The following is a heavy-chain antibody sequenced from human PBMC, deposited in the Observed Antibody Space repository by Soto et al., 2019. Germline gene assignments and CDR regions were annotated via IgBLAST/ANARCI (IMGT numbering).Heavy chain of an antibody. CDR1: GLNFRAAG. D-gene: IGHD3-10*01. CDR3: AKDKGVTSLDY. Sequence: GSLRLSCAASGLNFRAAGMHWVRQAPGKGLEWVTFISSDGNNKYYADSVKGRFTISRDDSMNSLYLQMNTLRPEDSAVYYCAKDKGVTSLDYWGQGTLVTVSS. J-gene: IGHJ4*02. V-gene: IGHV3-30*18. CDR2: ISSDGNNK.